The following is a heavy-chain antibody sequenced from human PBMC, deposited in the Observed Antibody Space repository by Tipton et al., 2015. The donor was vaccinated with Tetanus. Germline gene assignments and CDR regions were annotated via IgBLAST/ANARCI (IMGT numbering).Heavy chain of an antibody. J-gene: IGHJ1*01. D-gene: IGHD4-17*01. CDR1: GFTLRTYS. CDR2: ISTTSNTI. Sequence: SLRLSCAASGFTLRTYSMNWVRQAPGKGLEWISYISTTSNTIYYADSVKGRFTISRDNAKNLLYLQMSSLRREDTAVYYCARETSLTTSYWGQGTLVTVSS. V-gene: IGHV3-48*01. CDR3: ARETSLTTSY.